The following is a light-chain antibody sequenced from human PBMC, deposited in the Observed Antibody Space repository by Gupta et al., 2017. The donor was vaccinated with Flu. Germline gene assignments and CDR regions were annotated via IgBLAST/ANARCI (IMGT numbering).Light chain of an antibody. Sequence: QSALTQPRSVSASPGQSVTISCTGTSNDVGGSNHVSWYQQHPGKAPKVIVYDVSQRPSGVPDRFSGSKSGNTASLTISGLQAEDEADYYCCASAGSNIHWVCGGGTKVTVL. CDR2: DVS. J-gene: IGLJ3*02. V-gene: IGLV2-11*01. CDR3: CASAGSNIHWV. CDR1: SNDVGGSNH.